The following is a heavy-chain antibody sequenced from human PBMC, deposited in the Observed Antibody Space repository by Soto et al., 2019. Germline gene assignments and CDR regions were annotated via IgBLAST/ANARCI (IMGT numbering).Heavy chain of an antibody. CDR2: ISYDGSNQ. Sequence: GGSLRLSCAASGFTFNIYGMHWVRQAPGKGLEWVALISYDGSNQYYADSVKGRFTISRDNSKNTLFLQMNSLRADDTAVYYCAKDQASGQGSFDSWGQGTLVTVSS. V-gene: IGHV3-30*18. J-gene: IGHJ4*02. CDR1: GFTFNIYG. CDR3: AKDQASGQGSFDS.